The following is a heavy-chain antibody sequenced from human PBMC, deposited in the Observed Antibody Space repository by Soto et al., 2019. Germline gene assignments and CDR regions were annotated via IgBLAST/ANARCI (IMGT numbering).Heavy chain of an antibody. CDR3: ESIADAGKEYYWFDP. Sequence: ASVKVSCKASGYTFTGYYMHWVRQAPGQGLEWMGWINPNSGGTNYAQKFQGRVTMTRDTSISTAYMELSRLRSDDTAVYYCESIADAGKEYYWFDPWGQGTLVTVSS. V-gene: IGHV1-2*02. CDR1: GYTFTGYY. CDR2: INPNSGGT. J-gene: IGHJ5*02. D-gene: IGHD6-13*01.